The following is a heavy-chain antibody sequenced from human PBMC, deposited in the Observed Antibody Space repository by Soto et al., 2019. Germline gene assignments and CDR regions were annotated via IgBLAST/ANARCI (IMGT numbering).Heavy chain of an antibody. V-gene: IGHV1-8*01. J-gene: IGHJ4*02. CDR2: MNPNSGNT. Sequence: ASVKVSCKASGYTFTSYDINWVRQATGQGLEWMGWMNPNSGNTGYAQKFQGRVTMTRNTSISTAYMELSSLRSEDTAVYYCARASGCSGGSCYYLLGYWGQGTLVTVSS. CDR3: ARASGCSGGSCYYLLGY. D-gene: IGHD2-15*01. CDR1: GYTFTSYD.